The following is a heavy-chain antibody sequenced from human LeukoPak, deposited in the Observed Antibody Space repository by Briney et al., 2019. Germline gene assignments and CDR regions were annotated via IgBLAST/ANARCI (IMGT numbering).Heavy chain of an antibody. CDR3: ARVSSGWYPGAFDI. CDR2: ISSSSSYI. V-gene: IGHV3-21*01. D-gene: IGHD6-19*01. Sequence: GGSLRLSCAASGFFFSTYAMNWVRQAPGKGLEWVSSISSSSSYIYYADSVKGRFTISRDNAKNSLYLQMNSLRAEDTAVYYCARVSSGWYPGAFDIWGQGTMVTVSS. CDR1: GFFFSTYA. J-gene: IGHJ3*02.